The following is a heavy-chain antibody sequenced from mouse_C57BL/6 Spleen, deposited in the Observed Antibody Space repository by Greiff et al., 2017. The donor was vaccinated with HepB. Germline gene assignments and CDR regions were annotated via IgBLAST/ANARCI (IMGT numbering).Heavy chain of an antibody. CDR2: INPNNGGT. CDR1: GYTFTDYY. Sequence: VQLQQSGPELVKPGASVKISCKASGYTFTDYYMNWVKQSHGKSLEWIGDINPNNGGTSYNQKFKGKATLTVDKSSSTAYMELRSLTSEDSAVYYCARGTPSKEYGGFAYWGQGTLVTVSA. V-gene: IGHV1-26*01. J-gene: IGHJ3*01. CDR3: ARGTPSKEYGGFAY. D-gene: IGHD5-2*01.